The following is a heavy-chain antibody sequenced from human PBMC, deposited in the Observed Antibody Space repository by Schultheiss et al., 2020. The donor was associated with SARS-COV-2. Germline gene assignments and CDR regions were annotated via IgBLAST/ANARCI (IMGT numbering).Heavy chain of an antibody. CDR3: ARHAPGGWFDP. Sequence: SETLSLTCAVSGGSISSGGYSWSWIRQPPGKGLEWIGYIYYSGSTYYNPSLKSRVTISVDTSKNQFSLKLSSVAAADTAIYYCARHAPGGWFDPWGQGILVTVSS. D-gene: IGHD1-26*01. J-gene: IGHJ5*02. CDR1: GGSISSGGYS. V-gene: IGHV4-30-2*05. CDR2: IYYSGST.